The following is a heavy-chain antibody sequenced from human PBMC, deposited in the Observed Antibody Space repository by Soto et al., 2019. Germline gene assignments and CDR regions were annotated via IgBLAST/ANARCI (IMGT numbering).Heavy chain of an antibody. J-gene: IGHJ4*02. CDR3: ARDCGGSEFDY. V-gene: IGHV4-31*03. D-gene: IGHD2-15*01. CDR2: IYYSGRT. CDR1: GGSISSGGYY. Sequence: QVQLQESGPGLVKPSQTLSLTCTVSGGSISSGGYYWSWIRQHPGKGLEWIGSIYYSGRTYYNPSLHTRVTIPLDTPKHQFSLNLSSVTAADTAVYYCARDCGGSEFDYWGQGTLVTVSS.